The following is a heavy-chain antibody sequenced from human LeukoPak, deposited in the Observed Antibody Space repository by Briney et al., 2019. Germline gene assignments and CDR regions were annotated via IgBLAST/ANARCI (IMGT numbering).Heavy chain of an antibody. V-gene: IGHV1-2*06. Sequence: ASVKVSCKASGYTFTGYYMHWVRQAPGQGLEWMGRINPNSGGTNYAQKFQGRVTMTRDTSISTAYMELSRLRSDDTAVYYCARDKRCSGGSCYRQAKNWFDPWGQGTLVTVSS. CDR3: ARDKRCSGGSCYRQAKNWFDP. D-gene: IGHD2-15*01. J-gene: IGHJ5*02. CDR1: GYTFTGYY. CDR2: INPNSGGT.